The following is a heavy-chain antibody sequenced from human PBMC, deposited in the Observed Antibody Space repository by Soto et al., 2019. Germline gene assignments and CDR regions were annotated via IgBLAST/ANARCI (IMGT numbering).Heavy chain of an antibody. CDR3: ARELGNDAFDI. D-gene: IGHD6-6*01. J-gene: IGHJ3*02. CDR2: ISSNGGST. Sequence: EVQLVESGGGLVQPGGSLRLSCAASGFTFSSYAMHWVRQAPGKGLEYVSAISSNGGSTYYANSVKGRFTISRDNSKNTLYLQMGSLRAEDMAVYYCARELGNDAFDIWGQGTMVTVSS. CDR1: GFTFSSYA. V-gene: IGHV3-64*01.